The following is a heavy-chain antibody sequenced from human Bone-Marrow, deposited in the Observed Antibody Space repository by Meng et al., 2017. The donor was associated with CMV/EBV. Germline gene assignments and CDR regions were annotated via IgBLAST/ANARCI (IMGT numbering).Heavy chain of an antibody. D-gene: IGHD6-6*01. V-gene: IGHV3-74*01. Sequence: GESLKISCAASGFTFSSYWMHWVRQAPGKGLVWVSRINSDGSSTSYADSVKGRFTISRDNAKNSLYLQMNSLRAEDTAVYYCARPQYSRTSGLDGMDVWGQGTTVTVSS. CDR1: GFTFSSYW. CDR3: ARPQYSRTSGLDGMDV. J-gene: IGHJ6*02. CDR2: INSDGSST.